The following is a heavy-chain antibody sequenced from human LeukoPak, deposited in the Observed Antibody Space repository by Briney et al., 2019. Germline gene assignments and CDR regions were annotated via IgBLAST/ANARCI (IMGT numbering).Heavy chain of an antibody. Sequence: GGSLRLSCAASGFTFSSYSMTWVRQAPGKGLEWVSSISSSSSYIYYADSVKGRFTISRDNAKNSLYLQMNSLGAEDTAVYYCARESRYSSGWYYFDYWGQGTLVTVSS. J-gene: IGHJ4*02. V-gene: IGHV3-21*01. CDR2: ISSSSSYI. CDR3: ARESRYSSGWYYFDY. D-gene: IGHD6-19*01. CDR1: GFTFSSYS.